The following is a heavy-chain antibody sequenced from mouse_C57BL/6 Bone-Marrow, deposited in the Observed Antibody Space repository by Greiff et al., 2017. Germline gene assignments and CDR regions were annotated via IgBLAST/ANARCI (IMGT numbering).Heavy chain of an antibody. CDR2: INPYNGGT. V-gene: IGHV1-19*01. CDR1: GYTFTDYY. J-gene: IGHJ1*03. CDR3: ARRGYGSSPYWYFDV. Sequence: EVQLQQSGPVLVKPGASVKMSCKASGYTFTDYYMNWVKQSHGKSLEWIGVINPYNGGTSYNQKFKGKATLTVDKSSSTAYMELNSLTSEDSAVYYCARRGYGSSPYWYFDVWGTGTTVTVAS. D-gene: IGHD1-1*01.